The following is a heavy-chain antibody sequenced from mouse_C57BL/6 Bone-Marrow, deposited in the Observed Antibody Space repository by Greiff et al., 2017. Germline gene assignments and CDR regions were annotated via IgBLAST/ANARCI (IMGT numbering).Heavy chain of an antibody. D-gene: IGHD2-4*01. CDR2: MHPNGGSP. CDR3: SRSYDYDDYTMDD. J-gene: IGHJ4*01. V-gene: IGHV1-64*01. CDR1: GYTFTNYW. Sequence: QVQLQQPGAELVKPGASVKLSCKASGYTFTNYWMHWVKQRPGQGLEWIGMMHPNGGSPDYNEKFKSEATLSVDKSSRTAYMELSSLTSEDSSVDYWSRSYDYDDYTMDDWGQGTSVTVSS.